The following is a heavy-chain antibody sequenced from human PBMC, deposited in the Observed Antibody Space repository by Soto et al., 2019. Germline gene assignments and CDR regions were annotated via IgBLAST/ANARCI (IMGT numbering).Heavy chain of an antibody. D-gene: IGHD3-22*01. J-gene: IGHJ5*02. Sequence: ASVKVSCKASGYTFTSYGISWVRQAPGQGLEWMGWISAYNGNTNYAQKLQGRVTMTTDTSTSTAYMELRSLRSDDTAVYYCARDGQRGYYYDSSGFLADWFDTWGQGTLVTVSS. V-gene: IGHV1-18*04. CDR2: ISAYNGNT. CDR1: GYTFTSYG. CDR3: ARDGQRGYYYDSSGFLADWFDT.